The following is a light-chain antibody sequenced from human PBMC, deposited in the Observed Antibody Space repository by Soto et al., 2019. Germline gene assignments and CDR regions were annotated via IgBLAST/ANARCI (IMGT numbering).Light chain of an antibody. CDR2: DVS. J-gene: IGLJ1*01. Sequence: QSALTQPASVSGSPGQSITISCTGISSDVGGYNYVSWYQQHPGKAPKLMIFDVSDRPSGVSNRFSGSKSGNTASLTISGLQADDEADYYCSSHTTSSTRVFGTGTKLTVL. CDR3: SSHTTSSTRV. CDR1: SSDVGGYNY. V-gene: IGLV2-14*01.